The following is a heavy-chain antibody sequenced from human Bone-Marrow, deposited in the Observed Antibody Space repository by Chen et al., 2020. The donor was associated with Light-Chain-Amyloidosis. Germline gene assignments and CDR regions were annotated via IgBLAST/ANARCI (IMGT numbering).Heavy chain of an antibody. D-gene: IGHD3-10*01. CDR2: IKQSGSDK. CDR1: GFTFSGYW. Sequence: EGQRVQSGGGLVQPGGSLRLSCEASGFTFSGYWMSWVRQAPGKGLEWVANIKQSGSDKDYLESVKGRFTTSRDNGKNSLYLQMNNLGAEDTAVYYCARVGDGSNRSEALEIWGQGTMVTVSS. CDR3: ARVGDGSNRSEALEI. J-gene: IGHJ3*02. V-gene: IGHV3-7*01.